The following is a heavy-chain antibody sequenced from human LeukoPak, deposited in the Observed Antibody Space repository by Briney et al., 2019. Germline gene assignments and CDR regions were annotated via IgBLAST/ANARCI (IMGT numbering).Heavy chain of an antibody. D-gene: IGHD5-24*01. V-gene: IGHV4-61*01. J-gene: IGHJ2*01. CDR1: GYSITSAYY. Sequence: SETLSLTCTVSGYSITSAYYWNWIRQPPGKGLEWIGYIYYSGSTNYNPSLKSRVTISVDTSKNQFSLKLSSVTAADTAVYYCARVGWSFGYTSWYFDPWGRGTLVTVSS. CDR3: ARVGWSFGYTSWYFDP. CDR2: IYYSGST.